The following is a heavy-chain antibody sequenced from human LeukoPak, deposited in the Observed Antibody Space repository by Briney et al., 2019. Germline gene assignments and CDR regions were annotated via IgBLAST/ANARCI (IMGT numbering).Heavy chain of an antibody. Sequence: PGGSLRLSCTASGFTVSDYYASWIRQAPGKGLEWISYISSSGNSMYYADSVKGRFTISRDNAKKSLYLQMNSLRAEDTAVYYCARRRGGSYHDYWGQGTLVTVSS. CDR3: ARRRGGSYHDY. CDR1: GFTVSDYY. J-gene: IGHJ4*02. CDR2: ISSSGNSM. V-gene: IGHV3-11*01. D-gene: IGHD1-26*01.